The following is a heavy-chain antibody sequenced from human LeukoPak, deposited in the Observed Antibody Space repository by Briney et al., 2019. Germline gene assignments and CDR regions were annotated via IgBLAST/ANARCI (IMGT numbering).Heavy chain of an antibody. J-gene: IGHJ6*02. CDR1: GFTFSSYA. V-gene: IGHV3-23*01. CDR3: ARIVGAPPYYYYGMDV. CDR2: ISGSGGST. Sequence: GGSLRLSCAASGFTFSSYAMSWVRQAPGKGLEWVSAISGSGGSTYYADSVKGRFTISRDNSKNTLYLQMNSLRAEDTAVYYCARIVGAPPYYYYGMDVWGQGTTVTVSS. D-gene: IGHD1-26*01.